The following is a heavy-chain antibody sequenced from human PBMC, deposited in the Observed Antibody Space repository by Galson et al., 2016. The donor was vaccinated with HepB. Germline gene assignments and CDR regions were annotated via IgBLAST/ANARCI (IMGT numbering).Heavy chain of an antibody. CDR3: VRGVFLAHNWGNFDY. Sequence: SLRLSCAASIFTFSAQTMNWVRQAPGRGLEWVASLSGDRHHIYYAESVRGRFTISRDNANNSLYLQMNSLRVEDTATYYCVRGVFLAHNWGNFDYWGQGTLVTVSS. CDR1: IFTFSAQT. V-gene: IGHV3-21*06. J-gene: IGHJ4*02. D-gene: IGHD7-27*01. CDR2: LSGDRHHI.